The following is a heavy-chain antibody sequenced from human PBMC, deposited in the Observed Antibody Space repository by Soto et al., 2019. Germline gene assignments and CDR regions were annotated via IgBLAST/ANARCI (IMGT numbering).Heavy chain of an antibody. CDR1: GFTFSSYA. V-gene: IGHV3-23*01. CDR2: ISGSGGST. CDR3: AKAHSGYVWGRYYFDY. J-gene: IGHJ4*02. Sequence: EVQLLESGGGLVQPGGSLRLSCAASGFTFSSYAMSWVRQAPGKGLEWVSGISGSGGSTYYADSVKGRFTISRGNSKNTLYLQMNSLRAEDTAVYYCAKAHSGYVWGRYYFDYWGQGTLVTVSS. D-gene: IGHD5-12*01.